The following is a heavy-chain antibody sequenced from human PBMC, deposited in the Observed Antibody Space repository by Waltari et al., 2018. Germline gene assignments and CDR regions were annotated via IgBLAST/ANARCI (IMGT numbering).Heavy chain of an antibody. J-gene: IGHJ5*02. CDR2: INHSGST. CDR3: ARGHRRVIAAAGKGNWFDP. Sequence: QVQLQQWGAGLLKPSETLSLTCAVYGRSFSGYYWSWIRQPPGKGLEWIGEINHSGSTNYNPSLKRRVTISVATSKNQFYLKRGSVTAADTAVYYCARGHRRVIAAAGKGNWFDPWGQGTLVTVSS. D-gene: IGHD6-13*01. CDR1: GRSFSGYY. V-gene: IGHV4-34*01.